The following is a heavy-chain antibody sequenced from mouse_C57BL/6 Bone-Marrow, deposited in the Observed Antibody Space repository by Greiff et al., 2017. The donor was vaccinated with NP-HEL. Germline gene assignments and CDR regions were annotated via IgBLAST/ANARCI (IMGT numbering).Heavy chain of an antibody. Sequence: QVQLQQSGAELARPGASVKLSCKASGYTFTSYGISWVKQRTGQGLEWIGEIYPRSGNPYYNEKFKGKATLTADKSSSTAYMELRSLTSEDSAVYFCARSNYSNYRWYFDVWGTGTTVTVSS. CDR1: GYTFTSYG. D-gene: IGHD2-5*01. CDR3: ARSNYSNYRWYFDV. J-gene: IGHJ1*03. CDR2: IYPRSGNP. V-gene: IGHV1-81*01.